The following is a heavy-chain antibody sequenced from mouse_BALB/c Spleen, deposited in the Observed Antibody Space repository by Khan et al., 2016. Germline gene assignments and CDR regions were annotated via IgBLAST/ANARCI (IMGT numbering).Heavy chain of an antibody. Sequence: QVQLQQSGAELAKPGASVKMSCKASGYTFTSYWMHWVKQRPGQGLEWIGYINPSTGYTEYNQKFKDKATLTADKSSSTAYMQLSSLTSEDSAVYDCASYYGYDYYAMDYWGQGTSVTVSS. CDR2: INPSTGYT. D-gene: IGHD2-2*01. V-gene: IGHV1-7*01. CDR1: GYTFTSYW. J-gene: IGHJ4*01. CDR3: ASYYGYDYYAMDY.